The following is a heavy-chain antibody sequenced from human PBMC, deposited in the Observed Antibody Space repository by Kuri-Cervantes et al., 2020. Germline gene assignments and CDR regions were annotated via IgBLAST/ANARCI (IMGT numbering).Heavy chain of an antibody. CDR3: ARMTTVTRDGYYYYGMDV. J-gene: IGHJ6*02. CDR2: IYYSGST. D-gene: IGHD4-17*01. CDR1: GGSVSSGSYY. Sequence: GSLRLSWTVSGGSVSSGSYYWSWIRQPPGKGLEWIGYIYYSGSTNYNPSLKSRVTISVDTSKNQFSLKLSSVTAADTAVYYCARMTTVTRDGYYYYGMDVWGQGTTVTVSS. V-gene: IGHV4-61*01.